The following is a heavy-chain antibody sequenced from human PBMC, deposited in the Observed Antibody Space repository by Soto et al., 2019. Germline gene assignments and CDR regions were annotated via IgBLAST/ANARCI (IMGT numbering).Heavy chain of an antibody. D-gene: IGHD4-17*01. CDR3: ARDAVPGYGDYHRDY. CDR2: IIPIFGTA. CDR1: GGTFSSYA. J-gene: IGHJ4*02. V-gene: IGHV1-69*12. Sequence: QVQLVQSGAEVKKPGSSVKVSCKASGGTFSSYAISWVRPAPGQGLEWIGGIIPIFGTANYAQQFQGRVTSTEDEVTSTAYMELSSLRSEDTAVYYCARDAVPGYGDYHRDYWGQGTLVTVSS.